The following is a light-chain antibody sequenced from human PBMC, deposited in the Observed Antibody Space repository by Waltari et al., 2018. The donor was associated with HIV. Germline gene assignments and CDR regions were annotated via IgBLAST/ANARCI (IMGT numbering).Light chain of an antibody. V-gene: IGLV3-25*03. CDR3: QSADSSGTYVV. CDR2: KDR. J-gene: IGLJ2*01. Sequence: SYELTQPPSVSVSPGQTARITCSGDALPKQYAYWYQQKPGQAPVLVIYKDRKRPSGIPERFSGSSSGTTVTLTISGVQAEDETDYYWQSADSSGTYVVFGGGTKLTVL. CDR1: ALPKQY.